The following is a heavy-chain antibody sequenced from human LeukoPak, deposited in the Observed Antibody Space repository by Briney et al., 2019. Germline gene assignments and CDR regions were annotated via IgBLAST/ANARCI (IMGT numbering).Heavy chain of an antibody. CDR1: GGTFSSYA. V-gene: IGHV1-69*04. Sequence: SVKVSCKASGGTFSSYAISGLRQAPGQGRDWMGKIIPILGIANYARKFQGRVTITADKSTSTAYMELSSLRSETTAVYYCAADAMVRGVTTFAYWGQGALCTVSS. CDR2: IIPILGIA. D-gene: IGHD3-10*01. J-gene: IGHJ4*02. CDR3: AADAMVRGVTTFAY.